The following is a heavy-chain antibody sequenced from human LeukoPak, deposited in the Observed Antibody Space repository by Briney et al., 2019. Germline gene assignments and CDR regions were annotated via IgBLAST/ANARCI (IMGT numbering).Heavy chain of an antibody. CDR3: ARDTVAWGPVVTSN. CDR1: GFTVSSNY. D-gene: IGHD3-22*01. Sequence: GSLRLSCVASGFTVSSNYMSWVRQAPGKGLVWVSTIYSDGSTYYADSVKGRFTITRDNSKNMVYLQMNGLRAEDTAVYYCARDTVAWGPVVTSNWGEGTLVGVSS. CDR2: IYSDGST. V-gene: IGHV3-53*01. J-gene: IGHJ4*02.